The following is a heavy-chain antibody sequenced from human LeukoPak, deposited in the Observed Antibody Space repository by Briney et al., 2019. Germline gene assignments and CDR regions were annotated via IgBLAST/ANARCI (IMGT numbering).Heavy chain of an antibody. CDR2: IFYSGST. Sequence: SETLSLTCTVSGGSISSYYWSWIRQPPGKGLEWIGYIFYSGSTNYNPSLKSRVTISVDTFKNQVSLKLRSVTAADTAVYYCARTNPSFDYWGQGTLVTVSS. CDR3: ARTNPSFDY. V-gene: IGHV4-59*08. CDR1: GGSISSYY. J-gene: IGHJ4*02.